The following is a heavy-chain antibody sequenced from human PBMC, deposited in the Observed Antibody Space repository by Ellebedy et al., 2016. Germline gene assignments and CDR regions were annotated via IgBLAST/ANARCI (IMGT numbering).Heavy chain of an antibody. J-gene: IGHJ3*02. CDR2: IIPIFGTA. V-gene: IGHV1-69*13. CDR3: ARPYSGNLRLFGGAFDI. D-gene: IGHD1-26*01. CDR1: GGTFSSYA. Sequence: ASVKVSCKASGGTFSSYAISWVRQAPGQGLEWMGGIIPIFGTANYAQKFQGRVTITADESTSTAYMELSSLRSEDTAVYYCARPYSGNLRLFGGAFDIWGQGTMVTVSS.